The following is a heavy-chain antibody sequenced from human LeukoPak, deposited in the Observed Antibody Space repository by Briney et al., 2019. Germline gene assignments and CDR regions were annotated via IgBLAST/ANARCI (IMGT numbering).Heavy chain of an antibody. CDR1: AYSISSGYY. CDR3: ARARIVGAPGYYYYYYMDV. V-gene: IGHV4-61*01. Sequence: PSETLSLTCTVSAYSISSGYYWGWIRQPPGKGLEWIGYIYYSGSTNYNPSLKSRVTISVDTSRNQFSLKLSSVTAADTAVYYCARARIVGAPGYYYYYYMDVWGKGTTVTISS. CDR2: IYYSGST. D-gene: IGHD1-26*01. J-gene: IGHJ6*03.